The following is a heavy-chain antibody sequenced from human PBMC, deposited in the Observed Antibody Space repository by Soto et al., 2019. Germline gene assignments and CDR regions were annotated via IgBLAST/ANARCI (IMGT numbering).Heavy chain of an antibody. V-gene: IGHV3-9*01. CDR1: GFTFDDYA. D-gene: IGHD3-22*01. J-gene: IGHJ5*02. CDR2: ISWNSGSI. CDR3: AKDMDRYYDSSGYYYGGWFDP. Sequence: PGGSLRLSCAASGFTFDDYAMHWVRQAPGKGLEWVSGISWNSGSIGYADSVKGRFTISRDNAKNSLYLQMNSLRAEDTALYYCAKDMDRYYDSSGYYYGGWFDPWGQGTLVTVSS.